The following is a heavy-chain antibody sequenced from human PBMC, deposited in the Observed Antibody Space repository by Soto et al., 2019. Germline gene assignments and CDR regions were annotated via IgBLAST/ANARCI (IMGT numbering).Heavy chain of an antibody. D-gene: IGHD1-1*01. CDR2: ISAHNGNT. V-gene: IGHV1-18*01. Sequence: QVHLVQSGAEVKKPGASVKVSCKASGYTFTSYGITWVRQAPGQGLEWMGWISAHNGNTDYAQKLQGRVIVTRATSTSTAYMELRSLRSDATVVYYCARGRYGDYWGQGALVTVSS. CDR3: ARGRYGDY. J-gene: IGHJ4*02. CDR1: GYTFTSYG.